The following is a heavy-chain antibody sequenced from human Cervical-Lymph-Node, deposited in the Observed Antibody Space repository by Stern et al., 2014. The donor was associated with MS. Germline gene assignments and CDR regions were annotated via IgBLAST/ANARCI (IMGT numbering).Heavy chain of an antibody. V-gene: IGHV3-30*18. CDR1: GFSFSDYG. J-gene: IGHJ4*02. D-gene: IGHD4-23*01. CDR2: ISYDGTHK. Sequence: VQLVESGGGVVQPGTSLRLSCAASGFSFSDYGIHWVRQAPGKELEWVAVISYDGTHKYYADSVKGRVTISRDNSKNTLYLQMNSLRSDDTAVYYCAKDLGGNAFDYWGQGTLVSVSS. CDR3: AKDLGGNAFDY.